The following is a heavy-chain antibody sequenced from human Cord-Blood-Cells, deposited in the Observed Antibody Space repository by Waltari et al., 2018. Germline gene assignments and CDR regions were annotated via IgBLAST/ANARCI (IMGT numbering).Heavy chain of an antibody. CDR2: ISGSGGST. D-gene: IGHD6-6*01. CDR3: AKDEVVGSIAARPGYWYFDL. Sequence: EVQLLESGGGLVQPGGSLRLSCAASGFTFSSYAMSWGRQAPGKGLEWVSAISGSGGSTYYADSVKGRFTISRDNSKNTLYLQMNSLRAEDTAVYYCAKDEVVGSIAARPGYWYFDLWGRGTLFTVSS. CDR1: GFTFSSYA. V-gene: IGHV3-23*01. J-gene: IGHJ2*01.